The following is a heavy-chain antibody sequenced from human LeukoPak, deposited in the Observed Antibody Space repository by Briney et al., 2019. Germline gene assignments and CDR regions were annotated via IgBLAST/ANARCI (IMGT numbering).Heavy chain of an antibody. V-gene: IGHV4-38-2*02. Sequence: SETLSLTCTVSGYSISSGYYWGWIRQPPGKGLEWIGSIYNSGSTYYNPSLKSRVTISVDMSKNQFSLNLSSVTAADTAVYYCARDRVLEWFDPWGQGTLVAVSS. D-gene: IGHD1-1*01. CDR1: GYSISSGYY. CDR3: ARDRVLEWFDP. J-gene: IGHJ5*02. CDR2: IYNSGST.